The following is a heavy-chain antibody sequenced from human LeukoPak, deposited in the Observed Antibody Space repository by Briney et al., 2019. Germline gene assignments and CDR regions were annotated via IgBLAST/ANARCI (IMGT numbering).Heavy chain of an antibody. CDR1: GFTFRDYA. J-gene: IGHJ4*02. V-gene: IGHV3-23*01. Sequence: GGSLRLSCVASGFTFRDYALSWVRQAPGKGLEWVSVISGSGATTHYADSVKGRFTISRDNSKNTVYLQMDSLRAEDTAVYYCATDYYDGSGAYTVDYWGQGTLVTVSS. D-gene: IGHD3-22*01. CDR3: ATDYYDGSGAYTVDY. CDR2: ISGSGATT.